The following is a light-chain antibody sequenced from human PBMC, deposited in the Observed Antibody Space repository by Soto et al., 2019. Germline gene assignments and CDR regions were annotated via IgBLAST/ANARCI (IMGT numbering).Light chain of an antibody. CDR3: CSYAGRYTDV. J-gene: IGLJ1*01. CDR1: SSEVGVYNY. V-gene: IGLV2-11*01. Sequence: QSGLTQPRSVSGSPGQSVTISCTGTSSEVGVYNYGSWYQQYPGKAPKHMIYDVSKRPSGVPDRFSGSRSGNTASLTISGLQAEDEAAYYRCSYAGRYTDVLGGGTKVTVL. CDR2: DVS.